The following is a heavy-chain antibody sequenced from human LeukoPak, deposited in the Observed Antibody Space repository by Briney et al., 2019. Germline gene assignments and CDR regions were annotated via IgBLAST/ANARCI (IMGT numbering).Heavy chain of an antibody. CDR2: INWNGGST. V-gene: IGHV3-20*04. Sequence: GGSLRLSCAASGFTFDDYGVSWVRQAPGKGLEWVSGINWNGGSTGYADSVKGRFTISRDNAKNSLYLQMNSLRAEDTAVYYCARDAQGVDWFDPWGQGTLVTVSS. CDR1: GFTFDDYG. CDR3: ARDAQGVDWFDP. J-gene: IGHJ5*02.